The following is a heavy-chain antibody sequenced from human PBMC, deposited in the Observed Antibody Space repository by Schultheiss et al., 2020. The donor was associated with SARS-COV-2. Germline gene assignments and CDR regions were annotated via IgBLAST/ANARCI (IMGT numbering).Heavy chain of an antibody. CDR1: GGSISSYY. D-gene: IGHD3-3*01. J-gene: IGHJ4*02. CDR3: ARQKSERYYDFWSGYGDY. Sequence: SQTLSLTCTVSGGSISSYYWSWIRQPPGKGLEWIVYIYYSGSTNYNPSLKSRVTISVDTSKNQFSLKVSSVTAADTAVYYCARQKSERYYDFWSGYGDYWGQGTLVTVSS. V-gene: IGHV4-59*08. CDR2: IYYSGST.